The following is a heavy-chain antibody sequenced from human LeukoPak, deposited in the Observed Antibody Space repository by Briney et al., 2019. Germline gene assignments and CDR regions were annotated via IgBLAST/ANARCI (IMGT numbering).Heavy chain of an antibody. D-gene: IGHD2-2*01. CDR3: ARSDGIVTAGPFDY. CDR2: IYGGGST. Sequence: PGGSLRLSCAVSGFTVSTNYMSWVRQAPGKGLEWVSVIYGGGSTYYADSVKGRFTISRDNSENTLYLQMNSLRAEDTAVYYCARSDGIVTAGPFDYWGQGTLATVS. CDR1: GFTVSTNY. J-gene: IGHJ4*02. V-gene: IGHV3-53*01.